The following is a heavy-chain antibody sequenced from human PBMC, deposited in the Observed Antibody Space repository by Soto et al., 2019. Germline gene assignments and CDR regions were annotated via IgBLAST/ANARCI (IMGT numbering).Heavy chain of an antibody. V-gene: IGHV4-39*01. J-gene: IGHJ5*02. CDR1: GGSISSSSYY. Sequence: QLLESGPGLVKPSETLSLTCTVSGGSISSSSYYWGWIRQPPGKGLEWIGSIYYSGSTYYNPSLKSRFTISVDTSKNHFSLKLSSVTAADTAVYYCARREEEVITTYNWFDPWGQGTLVTVSS. CDR3: ARREEEVITTYNWFDP. D-gene: IGHD3-22*01. CDR2: IYYSGST.